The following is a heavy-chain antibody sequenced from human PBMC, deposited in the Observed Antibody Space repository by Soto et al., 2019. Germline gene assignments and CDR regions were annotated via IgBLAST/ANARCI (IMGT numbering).Heavy chain of an antibody. V-gene: IGHV1-69*01. CDR2: IIPIFGTA. CDR1: GDTFSSYA. CDR3: ARDGSGYRSRASPMDV. Sequence: QVQRVQSGAEVKKPGSSVKVSYKASGDTFSSYAISWVRQAPGQGLEWMGGIIPIFGTANYAQKFQGRVTITADESTSTAYMELSSLRSEDTAVYYCARDGSGYRSRASPMDVWGQGTTVTVSS. D-gene: IGHD3-22*01. J-gene: IGHJ6*02.